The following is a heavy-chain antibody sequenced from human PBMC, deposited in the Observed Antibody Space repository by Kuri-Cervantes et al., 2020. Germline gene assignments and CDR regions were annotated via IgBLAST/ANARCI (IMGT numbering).Heavy chain of an antibody. CDR2: INHSGGT. CDR3: ARTYYYDSSGPDAFDI. J-gene: IGHJ3*02. V-gene: IGHV4-34*01. D-gene: IGHD3-22*01. Sequence: SQTLSLTCAVYGGSFSDYYWSWICQPPGKGLEWIGEINHSGGTNYNPSLKSRVTISVDTSKNQFSLKLSSVTAADTTVYYCARTYYYDSSGPDAFDIWGQGTMVTVSS. CDR1: GGSFSDYY.